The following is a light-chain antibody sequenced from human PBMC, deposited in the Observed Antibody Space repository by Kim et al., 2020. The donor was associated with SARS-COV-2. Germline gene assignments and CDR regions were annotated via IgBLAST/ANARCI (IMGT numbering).Light chain of an antibody. CDR2: EAS. Sequence: DIQMTQSPSSLSASVGDRVTITCRASQSISTYLNWYQQKPGKAPTLLIYEASTLQGGVTTRFRGSGSGTEFTLTISSLQPEELATYYSQHNDNRPNTFGKGTKLEI. V-gene: IGKV1-39*01. CDR3: QHNDNRPNT. CDR1: QSISTY. J-gene: IGKJ2*01.